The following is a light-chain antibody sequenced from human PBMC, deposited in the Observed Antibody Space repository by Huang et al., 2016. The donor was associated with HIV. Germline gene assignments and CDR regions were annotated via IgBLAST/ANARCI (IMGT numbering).Light chain of an antibody. CDR2: GAS. J-gene: IGKJ1*01. CDR3: HQYNDWPPEWS. V-gene: IGKV3-15*01. CDR1: QSLRNN. Sequence: IVLTQSPATLSVSPGERATLSCRASQSLRNNLAWYQQRPGQAPRLLIYGASNRAAGIPARFSGRGSDTDFTLTISSLQSGDFAIYYCHQYNDWPPEWSFAQGTRV.